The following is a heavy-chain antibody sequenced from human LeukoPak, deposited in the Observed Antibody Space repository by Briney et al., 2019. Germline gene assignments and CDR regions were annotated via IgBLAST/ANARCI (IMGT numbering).Heavy chain of an antibody. CDR2: ISGSGGSA. Sequence: GGSLRLSCAASGFTFSSFWMTWVRQAPGKGLEWVSGISGSGGSALYADSVQGRFSISRDNSQKTLYLQMNSLRGGDTAIYYCAKAYSSSVYYDYMDVWGKGTTVTVSS. V-gene: IGHV3-23*01. CDR3: AKAYSSSVYYDYMDV. D-gene: IGHD6-6*01. CDR1: GFTFSSFW. J-gene: IGHJ6*03.